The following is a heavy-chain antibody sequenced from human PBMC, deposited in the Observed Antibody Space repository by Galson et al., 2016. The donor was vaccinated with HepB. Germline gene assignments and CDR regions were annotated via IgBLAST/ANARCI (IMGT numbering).Heavy chain of an antibody. Sequence: SVKVSCKASGGTFSSYAISWMRQAPGQGFEWMGGIIPIFDTTNYAQKFQGRVTITADESTSTAYMELSSLRSEDTAVYYCARGLEDYYGSGSHDAFDIWGQGTVVTVSS. V-gene: IGHV1-69*13. CDR1: GGTFSSYA. CDR3: ARGLEDYYGSGSHDAFDI. D-gene: IGHD3-10*01. J-gene: IGHJ3*02. CDR2: IIPIFDTT.